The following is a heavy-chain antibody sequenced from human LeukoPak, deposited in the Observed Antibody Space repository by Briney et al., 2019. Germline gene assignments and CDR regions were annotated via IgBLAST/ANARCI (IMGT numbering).Heavy chain of an antibody. D-gene: IGHD5-18*01. V-gene: IGHV3-21*01. CDR2: FTSRSRSI. Sequence: GGSLRLSCVASGFTFSSYSMTWVRQAPGKGLEWLSSFTSRSRSIYYADSVKGRFTISRDNAKNTLYLQMNSLRAEDTAVYYCAKSGADTAMVNWFDPWGQGTLVTVSS. CDR1: GFTFSSYS. CDR3: AKSGADTAMVNWFDP. J-gene: IGHJ5*02.